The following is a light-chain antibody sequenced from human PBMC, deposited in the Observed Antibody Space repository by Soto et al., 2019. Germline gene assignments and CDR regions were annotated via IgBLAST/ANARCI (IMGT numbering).Light chain of an antibody. Sequence: DIQMTQSPSTLSAFVGDRVTITCRASQTISDFLNWYQHKPGKAPKLLIYAASSLQGGVPSRFSGSGSGTNFTLTISGLQSEDLATYFCQQSFSTPRTFGQGTKVDIK. CDR1: QTISDF. J-gene: IGKJ1*01. V-gene: IGKV1-39*01. CDR2: AAS. CDR3: QQSFSTPRT.